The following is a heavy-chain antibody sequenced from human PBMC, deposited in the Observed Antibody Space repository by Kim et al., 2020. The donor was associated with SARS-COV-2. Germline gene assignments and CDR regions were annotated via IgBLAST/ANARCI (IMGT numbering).Heavy chain of an antibody. V-gene: IGHV3-30*01. D-gene: IGHD3-22*01. Sequence: GRFTISRDNSKNTLYLQMNSLRAEDTAVYYCARESAQSTMIVVVITVAFDIWGQGTMVAVSS. J-gene: IGHJ3*02. CDR3: ARESAQSTMIVVVITVAFDI.